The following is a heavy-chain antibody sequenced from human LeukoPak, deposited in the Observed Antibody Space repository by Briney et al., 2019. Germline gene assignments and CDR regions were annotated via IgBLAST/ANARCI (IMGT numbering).Heavy chain of an antibody. V-gene: IGHV1-69*04. CDR2: IIPIFGIA. Sequence: GSSVKVSCKASGGTFSSYAISWVRQAPGQGLEWMGRIIPIFGIANYAQKFQDRVTITADKSTSTAYMELSSLRSEDTAVYYCARDRATRDGYNQAFYGMDVWGQGTTVTVSS. CDR3: ARDRATRDGYNQAFYGMDV. CDR1: GGTFSSYA. J-gene: IGHJ6*02. D-gene: IGHD5-24*01.